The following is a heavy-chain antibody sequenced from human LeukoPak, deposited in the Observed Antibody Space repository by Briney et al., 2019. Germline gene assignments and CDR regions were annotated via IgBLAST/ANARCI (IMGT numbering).Heavy chain of an antibody. CDR1: GGSISSYY. CDR3: ARDGKPSRPYYYYYYYMDA. J-gene: IGHJ6*03. D-gene: IGHD1-26*01. V-gene: IGHV4-4*07. CDR2: IYTSGST. Sequence: PSETLSLTCTVSGGSISSYYWSWIRQPTGKGLEWIGRIYTSGSTNYNPSLKSRVTMSVDTSKNQFSLKLSSVTAADTAVYYCARDGKPSRPYYYYYYYMDAWGKGTTVTVSS.